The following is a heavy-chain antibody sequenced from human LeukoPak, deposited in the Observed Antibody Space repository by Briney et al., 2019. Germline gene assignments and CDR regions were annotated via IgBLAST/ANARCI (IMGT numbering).Heavy chain of an antibody. CDR3: ARIPRFSYGMDV. V-gene: IGHV4-30-4*01. J-gene: IGHJ6*02. D-gene: IGHD1-14*01. Sequence: SETLSLTCTVSGGSISSGDYYWSWIRQPPGKGLEWIGYIYYSGSISYNPSLKSRVTLSLDTSKNQVSMKLSSVTAADTAVYYCARIPRFSYGMDVWGQGTTVIVSS. CDR2: IYYSGSI. CDR1: GGSISSGDYY.